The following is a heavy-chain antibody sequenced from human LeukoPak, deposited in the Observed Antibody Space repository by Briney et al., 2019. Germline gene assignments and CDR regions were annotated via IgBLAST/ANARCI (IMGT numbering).Heavy chain of an antibody. D-gene: IGHD3-10*01. CDR3: ARLRDYFTHAFDI. CDR2: ISSSSSYI. CDR1: GXTFIDYS. J-gene: IGHJ3*02. V-gene: IGHV3-21*01. Sequence: PGGSLRLSCAASGXTFIDYSVNWARQAPGKGLECVSSISSSSSYIFYADSLKGRFTISRDNAKNSLYLQMNSLRAEDTAVYYCARLRDYFTHAFDIWGQGTMVTVSS.